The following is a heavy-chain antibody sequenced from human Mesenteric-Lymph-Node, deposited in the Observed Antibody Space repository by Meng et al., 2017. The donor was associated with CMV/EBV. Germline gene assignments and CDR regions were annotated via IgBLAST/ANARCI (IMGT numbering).Heavy chain of an antibody. Sequence: TVSGCSIGSGGYYWSWIRQHPGQGLEWIGYIYYSGNTYYNPSLKSRVTISLDTSKNQFSLRLSSVTAADTAVYYCARSSSSSISWFDPWGQGTLVTVSS. CDR1: GCSIGSGGYY. CDR2: IYYSGNT. V-gene: IGHV4-31*02. D-gene: IGHD6-6*01. CDR3: ARSSSSSISWFDP. J-gene: IGHJ5*02.